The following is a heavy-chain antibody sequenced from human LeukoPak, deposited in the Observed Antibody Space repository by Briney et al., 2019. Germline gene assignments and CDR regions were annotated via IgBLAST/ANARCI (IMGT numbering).Heavy chain of an antibody. CDR2: IYHAGST. CDR3: ARAFPICTNGVCYAFDI. V-gene: IGHV4-38-2*01. J-gene: IGHJ3*02. D-gene: IGHD2-8*01. Sequence: SETLSLTCAVSGYSISSGYYWGWIRRPPGKGLEWIGTIYHAGSTYYNPSLKSRVTISMDTSKNHFSLKLSSVTASDTAVYYCARAFPICTNGVCYAFDIWGQGTMVTVSS. CDR1: GYSISSGYY.